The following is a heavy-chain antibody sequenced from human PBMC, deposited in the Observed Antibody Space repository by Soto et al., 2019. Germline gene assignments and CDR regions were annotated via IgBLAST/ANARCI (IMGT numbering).Heavy chain of an antibody. V-gene: IGHV3-33*01. CDR2: IWHDGSNE. D-gene: IGHD1-26*01. CDR1: EVTFRSYG. Sequence: QVQLVESGGGVVQPGRSLRLSCSASEVTFRSYGMHWVRQAPGKGLEWVAAIWHDGSNEYYSDPVKGRFTISRDNSKNTLYLQMYDLRGEDTGVYYCARVPDRGRWLHSQDAFDFWGQGTMVTVSS. CDR3: ARVPDRGRWLHSQDAFDF. J-gene: IGHJ3*01.